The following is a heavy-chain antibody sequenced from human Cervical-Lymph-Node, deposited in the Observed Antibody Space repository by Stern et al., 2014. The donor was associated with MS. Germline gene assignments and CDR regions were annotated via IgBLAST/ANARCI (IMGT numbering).Heavy chain of an antibody. CDR3: ARERHSMDV. CDR2: IGPNSGGT. V-gene: IGHV1-2*02. CDR1: QDSFTAYY. J-gene: IGHJ6*02. Sequence: VQLVESGVEVKKPAVSVKVSFKASQDSFTAYYMHWVRPAPRQRLEWMGWIGPNSGGTKSAQDFQGRVTITRDTSISTFYMVLSGLTSDGTAVFYCARERHSMDVWGQGTTVTVSS.